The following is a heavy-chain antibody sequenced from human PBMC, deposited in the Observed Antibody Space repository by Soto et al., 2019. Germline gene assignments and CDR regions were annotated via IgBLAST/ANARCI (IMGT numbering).Heavy chain of an antibody. D-gene: IGHD3-3*01. J-gene: IGHJ6*03. Sequence: AAVTVSFKASGYTFISYGISWVRPAPGQGLEWMGWISAYNGNTNYAQKLQGRVTVTTDTSTSTAYMELRSLRSDDTAVYYCARAGYDFWSGKPADYYYYMDVWGKGTTVTVSS. CDR3: ARAGYDFWSGKPADYYYYMDV. CDR2: ISAYNGNT. V-gene: IGHV1-18*01. CDR1: GYTFISYG.